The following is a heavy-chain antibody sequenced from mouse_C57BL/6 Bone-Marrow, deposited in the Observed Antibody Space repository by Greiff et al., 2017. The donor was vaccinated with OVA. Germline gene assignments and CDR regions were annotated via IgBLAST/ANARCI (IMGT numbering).Heavy chain of an antibody. CDR2: IYPRSGYT. J-gene: IGHJ4*01. D-gene: IGHD2-10*01. V-gene: IGHV1-81*01. CDR3: ASLLCYAMDY. CDR1: GYTFTSYG. Sequence: QVQLQQSGAELARPGASVKLSCKASGYTFTSYGISWVKQRTGQGLEWIGEIYPRSGYTYYTEKFKGKATLTADKSSSTAYMKLRSLTSEDYAVYICASLLCYAMDYWGQGTAVTVSS.